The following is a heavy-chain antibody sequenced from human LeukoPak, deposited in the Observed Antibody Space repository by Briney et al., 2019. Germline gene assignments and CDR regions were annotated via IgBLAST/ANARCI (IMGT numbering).Heavy chain of an antibody. D-gene: IGHD3-3*01. Sequence: GGSLSLSCAASGFTFSSYAMSWVRQAPGEGLKWVSAISGSGGSTYYAASVKGRFTISRDNSKNTLYLQMNSLRAEDTAVYYCAKDSDFWSGYYTVVTATPLDYWGQGTLVTVSS. J-gene: IGHJ4*02. CDR1: GFTFSSYA. CDR2: ISGSGGST. V-gene: IGHV3-23*01. CDR3: AKDSDFWSGYYTVVTATPLDY.